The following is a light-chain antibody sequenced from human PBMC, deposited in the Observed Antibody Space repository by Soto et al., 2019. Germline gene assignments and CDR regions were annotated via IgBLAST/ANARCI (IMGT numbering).Light chain of an antibody. CDR2: EVS. V-gene: IGLV2-8*01. Sequence: QSALTQPPSASGSPGQSVTISCTGTSSDVGGYNYVSWYQQHPGKAPKLMIYEVSKRPSGCPDRFSGSKSVNTASLTVSGLQAEDEADYYCSSYAGSNNVVFGGGTKLTVL. CDR3: SSYAGSNNVV. CDR1: SSDVGGYNY. J-gene: IGLJ2*01.